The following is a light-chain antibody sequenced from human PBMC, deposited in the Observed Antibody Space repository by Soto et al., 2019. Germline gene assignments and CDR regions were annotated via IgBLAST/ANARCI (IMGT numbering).Light chain of an antibody. J-gene: IGKJ5*01. V-gene: IGKV3-20*01. CDR1: QSVSNSY. Sequence: EIVLTQSPGTLSLSPGERATLSCRASQSVSNSYLAWYQQKPGQAPRLLIYGAATRATGSPDRFSGSGSGTDFILTTSRLEPEDFAVFYCQQHGSSPPITFGEGTRLEIK. CDR3: QQHGSSPPIT. CDR2: GAA.